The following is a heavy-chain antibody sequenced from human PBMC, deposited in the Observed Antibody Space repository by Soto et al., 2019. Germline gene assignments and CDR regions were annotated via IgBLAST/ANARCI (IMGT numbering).Heavy chain of an antibody. CDR1: GFTFNSYW. CDR2: IKNDGSEK. CDR3: ARDPFNYDDSRPPDYGAFDI. J-gene: IGHJ3*02. V-gene: IGHV3-7*03. D-gene: IGHD3-22*01. Sequence: GGSLRLSCAVSGFTFNSYWMTWVRQAPGKGLEWVANIKNDGSEKYYAESVKGRFTISRDNDKNSLSLQMNTLRPEDTAVYYCARDPFNYDDSRPPDYGAFDIWGQGTMVTVSS.